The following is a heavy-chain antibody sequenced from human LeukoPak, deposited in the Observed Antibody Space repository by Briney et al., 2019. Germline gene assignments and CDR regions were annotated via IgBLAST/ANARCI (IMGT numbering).Heavy chain of an antibody. D-gene: IGHD3-10*01. CDR1: GFPFSDDW. CDR2: IKKKDDGGTA. CDR3: TTVTMVRDYDY. J-gene: IGHJ4*02. Sequence: GGSLRLSCAASGFPFSDDWMSWVRQAPGRGLEWVGRIKKKDDGGTADYSAPVKGRFTISRDDSKNMLYLEMNNLKIEDTAVYYCTTVTMVRDYDYWGQGTLVTVPS. V-gene: IGHV3-15*01.